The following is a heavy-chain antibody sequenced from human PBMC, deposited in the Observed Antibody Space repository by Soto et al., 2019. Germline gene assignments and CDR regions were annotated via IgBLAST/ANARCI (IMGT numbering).Heavy chain of an antibody. CDR1: GFTFSNAW. D-gene: IGHD6-13*01. CDR3: TTGKEQLDRLYYYYGMDV. J-gene: IGHJ6*02. Sequence: GGSLRLSCAASGFTFSNAWMNWVRQAPGKGLEWVGRIKSKTDGGTTDYAAPVKGRFTISRDDSKNTLYLQMNSLKTEDTAVYYCTTGKEQLDRLYYYYGMDVWGQGTTVTVSS. V-gene: IGHV3-15*07. CDR2: IKSKTDGGTT.